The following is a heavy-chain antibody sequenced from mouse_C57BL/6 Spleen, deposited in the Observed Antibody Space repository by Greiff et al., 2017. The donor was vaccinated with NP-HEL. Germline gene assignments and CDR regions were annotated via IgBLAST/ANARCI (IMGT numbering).Heavy chain of an antibody. CDR3: ARDRDYYGSSYVGAMDY. CDR1: GFTFSSYA. CDR2: ISDGGSYT. Sequence: EVQLVESGGGLVKPGGSLKLSCAASGFTFSSYAMSWVRQTPEKRLEWVATISDGGSYTYYPDNVKGRFTISRDNAKNNLYLQMSHLKSEDTAMYYCARDRDYYGSSYVGAMDYWGQGTSVTVSS. V-gene: IGHV5-4*01. J-gene: IGHJ4*01. D-gene: IGHD1-1*01.